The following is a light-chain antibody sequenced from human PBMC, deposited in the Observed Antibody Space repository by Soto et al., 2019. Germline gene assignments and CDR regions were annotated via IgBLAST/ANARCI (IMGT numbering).Light chain of an antibody. CDR3: AAWDDSLNGYVV. V-gene: IGLV1-51*01. J-gene: IGLJ2*01. CDR1: SPNIGNNY. Sequence: QSVLTQPPSVSAAPGQKVTISCSGSSPNIGNNYVSWYQQLPGTGPKLLIYDSNGRPSGTPDRFSGFKSGTSATLGISGLQSEDEADYYCAAWDDSLNGYVVFGGGTKLTVL. CDR2: DSN.